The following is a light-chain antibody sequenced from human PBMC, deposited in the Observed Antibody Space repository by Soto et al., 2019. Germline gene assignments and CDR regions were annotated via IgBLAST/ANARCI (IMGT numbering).Light chain of an antibody. CDR1: QSVRSNF. Sequence: EKVMTQSPGTLSLTPEARGTLSCTGSQSVRSNFLAWYQQKPGQAPGPLVYGASSTATGIPDRFSGSGSGTDSTLTISRLQPEDFAVYYCQQYGSSGTFGQGTKVDIK. CDR2: GAS. J-gene: IGKJ1*01. V-gene: IGKV3-20*01. CDR3: QQYGSSGT.